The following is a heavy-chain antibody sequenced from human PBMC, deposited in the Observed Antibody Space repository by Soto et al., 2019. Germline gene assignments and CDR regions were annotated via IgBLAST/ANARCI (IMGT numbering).Heavy chain of an antibody. CDR2: IYPGDSDT. D-gene: IGHD2-2*01. V-gene: IGHV5-51*01. CDR3: ARRGKYCRTSTCRFDP. J-gene: IGHJ5*02. CDR1: GDSFSDYW. Sequence: GESRKISCKASGDSFSDYWIGWVRQMPGRGQEWMGIIYPGDSDTRYSASFQGQVTISADKSISTTFLQWSSLKASDTAMYYCARRGKYCRTSTCRFDPWGQGTLVTVSS.